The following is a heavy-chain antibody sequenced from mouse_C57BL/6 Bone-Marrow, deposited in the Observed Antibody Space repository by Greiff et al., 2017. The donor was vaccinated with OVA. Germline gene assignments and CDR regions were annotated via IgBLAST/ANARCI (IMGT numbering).Heavy chain of an antibody. J-gene: IGHJ3*01. CDR1: GFSFNTYA. V-gene: IGHV10-1*01. D-gene: IGHD2-4*01. Sequence: EVKLVESGGGLVQPKGSLKLSCAASGFSFNTYAMNWVRQAPGKGLEWVARIRSKSNNYATYYADSVKDRFTISRDDSESMLYLQMNNLKTEDTAMYYCVWEDLYDYWFAYWGQGTLVTVSA. CDR2: IRSKSNNYAT. CDR3: VWEDLYDYWFAY.